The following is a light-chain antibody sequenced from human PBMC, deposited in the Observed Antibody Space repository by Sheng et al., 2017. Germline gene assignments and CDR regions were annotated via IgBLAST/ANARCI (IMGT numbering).Light chain of an antibody. J-gene: IGKJ1*01. CDR3: LQDYNYPRT. Sequence: AIQMTQSPSSLSASVGDRVIITCRASQGIRNELAWYQQKPGEAPNLLIFGTSKVQSGVPSRFSGSGFGTDFTLTITSLQPEDVGTYYCLQDYNYPRTFGQGTKVEIK. CDR1: QGIRNE. CDR2: GTS. V-gene: IGKV1-6*01.